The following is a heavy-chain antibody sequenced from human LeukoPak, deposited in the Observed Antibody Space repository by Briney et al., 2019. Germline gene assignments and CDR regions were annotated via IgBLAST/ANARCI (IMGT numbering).Heavy chain of an antibody. J-gene: IGHJ3*02. CDR1: GFTFSRYW. V-gene: IGHV3-7*01. Sequence: PGGSLRLSCAASGFTFSRYWMSWVRRAPGRGLEWVANIKQDESEKYYVDSVKGRFTISRDNTKNALYLQMNSLSAGDPAFYSCARIQRGNWPYDAFDIWGQGTMVTVSS. D-gene: IGHD1-1*01. CDR3: ARIQRGNWPYDAFDI. CDR2: IKQDESEK.